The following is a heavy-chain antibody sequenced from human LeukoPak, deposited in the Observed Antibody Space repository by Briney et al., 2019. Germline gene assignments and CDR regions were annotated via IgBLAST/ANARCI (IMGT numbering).Heavy chain of an antibody. D-gene: IGHD4-23*01. J-gene: IGHJ3*02. CDR1: GYIFTYYY. CDR3: ARASGGNPDAFDI. Sequence: ASVRDSCKASGYIFTYYYIHWVRPAPGRGLEWMEMINPSGHSTSYVQQFQGRVTMTRDMAASTVYMELSSLRSEDTAVYYCARASGGNPDAFDIWGQGTMVTVSS. CDR2: INPSGHST. V-gene: IGHV1-46*01.